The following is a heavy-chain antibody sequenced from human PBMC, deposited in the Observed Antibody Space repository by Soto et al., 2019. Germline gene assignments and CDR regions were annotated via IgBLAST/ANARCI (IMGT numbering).Heavy chain of an antibody. J-gene: IGHJ4*02. V-gene: IGHV3-23*01. D-gene: IGHD4-17*01. CDR2: ISGSGGST. Sequence: EVQLLESGGGLVQPGGSLRLSCAASGFTFSSYAMSWVRQAPGKGLEWVSAISGSGGSTYYADSVKGRFTISRDNSKNTLYLQMNSQRAEDTAVYYCAKGPTVTTVSFLDYWGQGTLVTVSS. CDR1: GFTFSSYA. CDR3: AKGPTVTTVSFLDY.